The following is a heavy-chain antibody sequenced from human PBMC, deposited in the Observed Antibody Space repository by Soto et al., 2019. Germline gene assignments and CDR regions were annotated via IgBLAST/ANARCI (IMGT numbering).Heavy chain of an antibody. Sequence: SGPTLGNPTQTLTLTCTFSGFSLSTSGVGVGWIRQPPGKALEGLALIYWDDDKRYSPSLKSRLTITKDTSKNQVVLTMTNIDPVDTAIYYCAHRLPIFGRWYYGMDVWGQGTTVTASS. CDR3: AHRLPIFGRWYYGMDV. D-gene: IGHD3-3*01. CDR1: GFSLSTSGVG. CDR2: IYWDDDK. V-gene: IGHV2-5*02. J-gene: IGHJ6*02.